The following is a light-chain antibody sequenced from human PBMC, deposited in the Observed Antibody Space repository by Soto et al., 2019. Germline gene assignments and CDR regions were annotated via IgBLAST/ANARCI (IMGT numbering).Light chain of an antibody. Sequence: QSALTQPPSVSGSPRQSVSISCTGSSSDVGAHNYVSWYQQHPGEAPKLMIYDVSRRPSGVPDRFSGSKSGNTASLTISGLQAEDEADYYCCSLASSYTVIFGGGTKLTVL. J-gene: IGLJ2*01. V-gene: IGLV2-11*01. CDR1: SSDVGAHNY. CDR3: CSLASSYTVI. CDR2: DVS.